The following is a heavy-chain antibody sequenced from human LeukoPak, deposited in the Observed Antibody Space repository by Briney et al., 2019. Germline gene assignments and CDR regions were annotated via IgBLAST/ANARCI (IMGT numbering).Heavy chain of an antibody. CDR3: AKDDNGWYNWFDP. CDR2: INPNSGGT. CDR1: GYTFTGYY. J-gene: IGHJ5*02. D-gene: IGHD6-19*01. Sequence: ASVKVSCKASGYTFTGYYMHWVRQAPGQGLEWMGWINPNSGGTNYAQKFQGRVTMTRDTSISTAYMELSRLRSDDTAAYYCAKDDNGWYNWFDPWGQGTLVTVSS. V-gene: IGHV1-2*02.